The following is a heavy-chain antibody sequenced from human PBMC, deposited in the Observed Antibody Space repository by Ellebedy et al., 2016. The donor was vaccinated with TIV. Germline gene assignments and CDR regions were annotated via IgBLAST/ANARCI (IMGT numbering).Heavy chain of an antibody. J-gene: IGHJ4*02. Sequence: HTGGSLRLSXAASGFTFSSYWMHWVRQAPGKGLVWVSRINSDGSSTSYADSVKGRFTISRDNAKNTLYLQMNSLRAEDTAVYYCARDPEEAAYNNMVATGQYFDYWGQGTLVTVSS. V-gene: IGHV3-74*01. D-gene: IGHD5-12*01. CDR3: ARDPEEAAYNNMVATGQYFDY. CDR1: GFTFSSYW. CDR2: INSDGSST.